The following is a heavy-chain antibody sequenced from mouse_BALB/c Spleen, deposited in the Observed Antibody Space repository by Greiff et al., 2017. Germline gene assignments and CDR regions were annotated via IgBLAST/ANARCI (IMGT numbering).Heavy chain of an antibody. CDR3: ARAVYYDYEAWFAY. CDR2: ISDGGSYT. CDR1: GFTFSDFY. D-gene: IGHD2-4*01. Sequence: EVKLVESGGGLVKPGGSLKLSCAASGFTFSDFYMYWVRQTPEKRLEWVATISDGGSYTYYPDSVKGRFTISRDNAKNNLYLQMSSLKSEDTAMYYCARAVYYDYEAWFAYWGQGTLVTVSA. J-gene: IGHJ3*01. V-gene: IGHV5-4*02.